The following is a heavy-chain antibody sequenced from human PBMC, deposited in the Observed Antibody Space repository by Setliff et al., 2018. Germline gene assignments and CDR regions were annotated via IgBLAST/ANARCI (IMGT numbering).Heavy chain of an antibody. D-gene: IGHD3-22*01. V-gene: IGHV4-59*08. Sequence: SETLSLTCAVSGAAISTYHWSWLRQPPGKGLEWIGYVSYGGSTKYNPSLGSRVTISLDAPKNQFSLKLTSVTAADTAVYYCARTGTTYYYSCMDVWGKGTTVTVSS. CDR3: ARTGTTYYYSCMDV. J-gene: IGHJ6*03. CDR2: VSYGGST. CDR1: GAAISTYH.